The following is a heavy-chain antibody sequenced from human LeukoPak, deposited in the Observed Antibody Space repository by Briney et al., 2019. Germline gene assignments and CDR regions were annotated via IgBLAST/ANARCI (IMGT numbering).Heavy chain of an antibody. V-gene: IGHV1-18*01. CDR2: ISANNGNT. CDR3: ARLVETHYYDSSGFYRGDYYYYMDV. D-gene: IGHD3-22*01. J-gene: IGHJ6*03. Sequence: GASVKVSCKASGYTFTSYDFTWVRQAPGQGLEWMGRISANNGNTKYAQKLQGRVTMTTDTSTSTAYMELRSLRSDDTAVYYCARLVETHYYDSSGFYRGDYYYYMDVWGKGTTVTVSS. CDR1: GYTFTSYD.